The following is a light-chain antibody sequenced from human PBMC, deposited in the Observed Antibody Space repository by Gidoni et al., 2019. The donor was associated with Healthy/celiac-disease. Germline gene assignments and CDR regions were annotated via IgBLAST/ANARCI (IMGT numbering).Light chain of an antibody. CDR1: QSVSSN. Sequence: IVMTQSPATLSVSPEERATLSCRASQSVSSNLAWYQQKPGQAPRLLIYGASTRATGIPARFSGSGSGTEFTLTISSLQSEDFAVYYCQQYNNWPGTFGQGTKVEIK. CDR3: QQYNNWPGT. CDR2: GAS. J-gene: IGKJ1*01. V-gene: IGKV3-15*01.